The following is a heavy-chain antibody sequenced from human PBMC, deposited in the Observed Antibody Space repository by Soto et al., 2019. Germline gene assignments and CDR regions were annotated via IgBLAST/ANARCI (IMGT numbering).Heavy chain of an antibody. CDR2: IDPSDSYT. D-gene: IGHD6-13*01. Sequence: PVESLKISCNGSGYNFTNYWINWVRQMPGKGLKWMGRIDPSDSYTNYSPSFQGHVTLSTDKSISTAYLQWSSLKASDTAMYYCARLQRVGTAGEFDYWGQGTLVTVSS. CDR3: ARLQRVGTAGEFDY. J-gene: IGHJ4*02. V-gene: IGHV5-10-1*01. CDR1: GYNFTNYW.